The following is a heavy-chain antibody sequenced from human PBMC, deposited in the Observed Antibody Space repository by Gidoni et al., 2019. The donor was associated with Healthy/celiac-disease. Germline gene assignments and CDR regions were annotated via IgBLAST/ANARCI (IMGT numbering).Heavy chain of an antibody. CDR1: GFTFSSYS. D-gene: IGHD3-22*01. J-gene: IGHJ6*02. V-gene: IGHV3-48*02. CDR3: ARVSYDSSGFYYYYYGMDV. CDR2: ISSSSSTI. Sequence: EVQLVESGGGLVQPGGSLRLSCAASGFTFSSYSMNWVRQAPGKGLEWVSYISSSSSTIYYADAVKGRFTISRDNAKNSLYLQMNSLRDEDTAVYYCARVSYDSSGFYYYYYGMDVWGQGTTVTVSS.